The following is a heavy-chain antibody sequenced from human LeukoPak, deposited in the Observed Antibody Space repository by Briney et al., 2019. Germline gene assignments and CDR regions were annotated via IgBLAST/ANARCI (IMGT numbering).Heavy chain of an antibody. V-gene: IGHV4-34*01. CDR2: INHSGTT. J-gene: IGHJ3*02. CDR1: GGSFSGYY. D-gene: IGHD3-10*01. Sequence: SETLSLTCAVYGGSFSGYYWSWIRQPPGKGLEWMGEINHSGTTYYNPSLNSRVTISVDRSNNQFSLKLSSVTAADTAVYYCARVARGGLTMVRGVANAFDIWGQGTMVTVSS. CDR3: ARVARGGLTMVRGVANAFDI.